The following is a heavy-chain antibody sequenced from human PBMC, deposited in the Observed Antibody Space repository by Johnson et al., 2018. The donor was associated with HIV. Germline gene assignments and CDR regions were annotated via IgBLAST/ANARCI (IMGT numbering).Heavy chain of an antibody. Sequence: VQLVESGGGLVQPGRSLRLSCAASGFTFDDYAMHWVRQAPGTGLEWVSGINWNGGSTGYADSVKGRFTISRDSAKNSLYLQMNSLRAEDTAVYFCARGRITVEGGDQRGGAFDIWGQGTMVTVSS. J-gene: IGHJ3*02. D-gene: IGHD3-16*01. CDR3: ARGRITVEGGDQRGGAFDI. CDR2: INWNGGST. CDR1: GFTFDDYA. V-gene: IGHV3-20*04.